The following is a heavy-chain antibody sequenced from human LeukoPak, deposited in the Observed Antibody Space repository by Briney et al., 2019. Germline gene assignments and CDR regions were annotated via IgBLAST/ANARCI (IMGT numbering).Heavy chain of an antibody. CDR2: INHSGST. CDR3: ARDTGSGWYTYYFDY. D-gene: IGHD6-19*01. J-gene: IGHJ4*02. V-gene: IGHV4-34*01. CDR1: GGSFSGYY. Sequence: SETLSLTCAVYGGSFSGYYWSWIRQPPGKGLEWIGEINHSGSTNYNPSLKSRVTISVDTSKNQFSLKLSSVTAADTAVYYCARDTGSGWYTYYFDYWGQGTLVTVSS.